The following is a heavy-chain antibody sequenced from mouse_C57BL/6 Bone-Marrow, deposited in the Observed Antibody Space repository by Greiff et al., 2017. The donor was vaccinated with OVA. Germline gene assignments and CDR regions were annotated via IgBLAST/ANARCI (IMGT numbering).Heavy chain of an antibody. D-gene: IGHD2-5*01. CDR3: ARDYSNYAMDY. V-gene: IGHV1-20*01. Sequence: VQLQQSGPELVKPGDSVKISCKASGYSFTGYFMNWVMQSHGKSLEWIGRINPYNGDTFYNQKFKGKATLTVDKSSSTAHMELRSLTSEDSAVYYCARDYSNYAMDYWGQGTSVTVSS. J-gene: IGHJ4*01. CDR1: GYSFTGYF. CDR2: INPYNGDT.